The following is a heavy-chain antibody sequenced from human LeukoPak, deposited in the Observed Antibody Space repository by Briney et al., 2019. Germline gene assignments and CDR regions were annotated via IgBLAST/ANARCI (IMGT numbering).Heavy chain of an antibody. Sequence: GGSLRLSCAASGFTFSNYWMSWVRQAPGKGLEWVANIRQDGNEKYYLGSVRGRFTISRDNAKNSLYLQMNSLRAEDTFFYYYATAYDILTGTFPYYWGQGTLVTVSS. CDR1: GFTFSNYW. D-gene: IGHD3-9*01. CDR2: IRQDGNEK. V-gene: IGHV3-7*03. J-gene: IGHJ4*02. CDR3: ATAYDILTGTFPYY.